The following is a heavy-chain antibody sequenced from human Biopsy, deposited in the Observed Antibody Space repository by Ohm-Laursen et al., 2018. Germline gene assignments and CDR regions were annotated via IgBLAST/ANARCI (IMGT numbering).Heavy chain of an antibody. CDR2: IYYSGST. CDR1: GGSISSDY. J-gene: IGHJ6*02. CDR3: ARATNSTGWPYYYFYGMDV. Sequence: SDTLSLTCTVSGGSISSDYWSWLRQTPGKGLEWIGYIYYSGSTNYNPSLKSRVTISVDTSKNQFSLRLNSVIAADTAVYYCARATNSTGWPYYYFYGMDVWGQGTTVTVSS. D-gene: IGHD2/OR15-2a*01. V-gene: IGHV4-59*07.